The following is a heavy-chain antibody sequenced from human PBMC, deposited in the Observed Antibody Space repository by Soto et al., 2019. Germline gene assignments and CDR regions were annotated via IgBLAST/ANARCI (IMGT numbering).Heavy chain of an antibody. CDR3: ASQCGSWYRASHYYCFGLVV. D-gene: IGHD2-15*01. Sequence: KPSENPSLTTAVSCYSISSGYYWGWIRQPPGKGLEWIGSIYHSGSTYYNPSLKSRVTISLDTSKNQFCLTLSSVADADTGVYYCASQCGSWYRASHYYCFGLVV. V-gene: IGHV4-38-2*01. CDR1: CYSISSGYY. J-gene: IGHJ6*01. CDR2: IYHSGST.